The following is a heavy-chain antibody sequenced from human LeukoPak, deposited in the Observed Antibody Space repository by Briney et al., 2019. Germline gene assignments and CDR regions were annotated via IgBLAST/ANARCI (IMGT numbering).Heavy chain of an antibody. J-gene: IGHJ1*01. CDR2: IYTSGST. D-gene: IGHD2-15*01. Sequence: PSETLSLTCTVSGGSISSGTYYWSWIRQPAGKGLEWIGHIYTSGSTKYSPSLKSRVTISVDTSKNQFSLKLSSVTAADTAVYYCASVPLGYCSGGSCYGEYFQHWGQGTLVTVSS. CDR1: GGSISSGTYY. V-gene: IGHV4-61*09. CDR3: ASVPLGYCSGGSCYGEYFQH.